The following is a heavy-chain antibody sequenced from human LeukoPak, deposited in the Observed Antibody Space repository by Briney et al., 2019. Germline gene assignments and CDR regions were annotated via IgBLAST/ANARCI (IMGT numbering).Heavy chain of an antibody. D-gene: IGHD4-23*01. J-gene: IGHJ3*02. CDR2: IYHSGST. V-gene: IGHV4-38-2*02. Sequence: PSETLSLTCTVSGYSLSNGYYWGWIRQPPGKGLEWIGSIYHSGSTYYNPSLKSRVIISVDTSKNQFSLKLTSVTAADTAVYSCARGKYGGKAAGDVFDIWGQGTMVAVSS. CDR1: GYSLSNGYY. CDR3: ARGKYGGKAAGDVFDI.